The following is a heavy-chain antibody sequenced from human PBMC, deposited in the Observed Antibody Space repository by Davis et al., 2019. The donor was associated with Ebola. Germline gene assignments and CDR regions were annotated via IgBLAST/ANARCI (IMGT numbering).Heavy chain of an antibody. Sequence: ASVKVSCKASGYTFKNSAISWVRQAPGQGLEWMGIINPSGGSTSYAQKFQGRVTMTRDTSTSTVYMELSSLRSEDTVVYYCARGMDVWGQGTTVTVSS. CDR3: ARGMDV. CDR1: GYTFKNSA. CDR2: INPSGGST. V-gene: IGHV1-46*02. J-gene: IGHJ6*02.